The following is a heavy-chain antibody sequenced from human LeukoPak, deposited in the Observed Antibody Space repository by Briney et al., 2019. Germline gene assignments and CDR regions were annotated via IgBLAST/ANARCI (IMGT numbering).Heavy chain of an antibody. Sequence: GGSLRLSCAASGFTFSSYGMHWVRRAPGKGLEWVAFIRYDGSNKYYADSVKGRFTISRDNSKNTLYLQMNSLRAEDTAVYYCAKDQLLLWFGELLYYFDYWGQGTLVTVSS. V-gene: IGHV3-30*02. CDR2: IRYDGSNK. CDR1: GFTFSSYG. J-gene: IGHJ4*02. D-gene: IGHD3-10*01. CDR3: AKDQLLLWFGELLYYFDY.